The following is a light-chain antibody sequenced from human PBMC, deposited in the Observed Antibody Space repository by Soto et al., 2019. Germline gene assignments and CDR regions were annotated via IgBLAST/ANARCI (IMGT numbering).Light chain of an antibody. Sequence: EIVLTQSPGTLSLSPGERATLSCRASQSVSSSYLAWYQQKPAQAPRLLIYGASSRATGIPDRFSGIGSGTDFTLTISRLEPEDFAVSYCQQYGSSPITFGQGTRLEIK. CDR3: QQYGSSPIT. CDR2: GAS. J-gene: IGKJ5*01. CDR1: QSVSSSY. V-gene: IGKV3-20*01.